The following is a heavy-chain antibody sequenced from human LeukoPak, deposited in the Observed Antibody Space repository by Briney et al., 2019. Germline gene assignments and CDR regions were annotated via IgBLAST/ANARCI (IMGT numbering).Heavy chain of an antibody. CDR1: GGSISSYF. CDR3: ARGSIVGAPNY. V-gene: IGHV4-59*01. CDR2: IYNSEST. J-gene: IGHJ4*02. D-gene: IGHD1-26*01. Sequence: KPSETLSLTCTVSGGSISSYFWSWIRQSPGKGLEWIGYIYNSESTNYNPSLKSRVTMSVDTSKKQFSLKLSSVTAADTAVYYCARGSIVGAPNYWGQGTLVTVSS.